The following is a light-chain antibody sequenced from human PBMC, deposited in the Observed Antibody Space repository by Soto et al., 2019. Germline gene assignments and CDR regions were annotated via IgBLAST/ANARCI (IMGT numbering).Light chain of an antibody. J-gene: IGLJ3*02. Sequence: QSVLTQPPSVSAAPGPKVTLSCSGSSSNIGNNYVSWYQQLPGTAPKLLKYDNNKRPSRIPDRFSGSKSGTSATLGITGLQTGDEADYDGGTWESRRSACVFGGGTKLTVL. CDR1: SSNIGNNY. CDR3: GTWESRRSACV. V-gene: IGLV1-51*01. CDR2: DNN.